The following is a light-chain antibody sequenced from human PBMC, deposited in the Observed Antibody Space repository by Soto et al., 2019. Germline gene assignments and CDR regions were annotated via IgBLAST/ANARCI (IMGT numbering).Light chain of an antibody. CDR3: QQYNSYSQ. V-gene: IGKV1-5*01. CDR2: DAS. J-gene: IGKJ1*01. CDR1: QSISSW. Sequence: DIQMTQPHSTLSASVGDRDTITCRASQSISSWLAWYQQKPGKAPKLLIYDASSLESGVPSRFSGSGSGTEFTLTISSLQPDDFATYYGQQYNSYSQFGQGTKVDI.